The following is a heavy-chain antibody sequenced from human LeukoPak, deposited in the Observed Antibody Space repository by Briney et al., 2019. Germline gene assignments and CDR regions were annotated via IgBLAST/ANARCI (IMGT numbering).Heavy chain of an antibody. CDR1: GGTFSSYT. CDR2: IIPILGIA. CDR3: ARFRETTVAPDAFDI. Sequence: SVKLSCKASGGTFSSYTISWVRQAPGQGLEWMGRIIPILGIANYAQKFQGRVTITADKSTSTAYMELSSLRSEDTAVYYCARFRETTVAPDAFDIWGQGTMVTVSS. V-gene: IGHV1-69*02. J-gene: IGHJ3*02. D-gene: IGHD4-11*01.